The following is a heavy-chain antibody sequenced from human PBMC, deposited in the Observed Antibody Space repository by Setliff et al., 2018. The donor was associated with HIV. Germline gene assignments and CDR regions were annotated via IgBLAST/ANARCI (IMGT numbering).Heavy chain of an antibody. Sequence: PGGSLRLSCAASGFTSSSYEMNWVRQAPGKGLEWVSYISDSGATIYYADFVKGRFTISRDNAKNSLYLQMNSLKAEDTAVYYCARRETGALYFGTFYYYGMDVWGQGTTVTVSS. CDR2: ISDSGATI. CDR1: GFTSSSYE. V-gene: IGHV3-48*03. J-gene: IGHJ6*02. D-gene: IGHD3-10*01. CDR3: ARRETGALYFGTFYYYGMDV.